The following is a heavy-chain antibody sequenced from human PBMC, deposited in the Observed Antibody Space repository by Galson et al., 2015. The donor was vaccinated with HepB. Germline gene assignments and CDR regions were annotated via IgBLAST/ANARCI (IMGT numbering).Heavy chain of an antibody. J-gene: IGHJ5*02. Sequence: SVKVSCKASGGTFRRYGITWVRQAPGHGLEWMGGIIPMFGTANYAQRFQGRVTITADESTSTAYMELSSLRSEDTAVYYCARSDFNWFDPWGQGTLVTVSS. V-gene: IGHV1-69*13. CDR2: IIPMFGTA. CDR3: ARSDFNWFDP. CDR1: GGTFRRYG.